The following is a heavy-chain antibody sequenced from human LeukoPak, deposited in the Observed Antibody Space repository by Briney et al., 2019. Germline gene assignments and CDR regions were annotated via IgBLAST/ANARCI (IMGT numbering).Heavy chain of an antibody. Sequence: PSETLSLTCTVSGGSISSYYWSWIRQPPGKGLEWIGYLYNSGSTSYNPSLKSRVTISLDTSENQFSLKLSSVTAADTAVYYCAGTYYYDSSGYSRFDHWGQGTLVIVSS. J-gene: IGHJ4*02. CDR3: AGTYYYDSSGYSRFDH. CDR1: GGSISSYY. V-gene: IGHV4-59*01. D-gene: IGHD3-22*01. CDR2: LYNSGST.